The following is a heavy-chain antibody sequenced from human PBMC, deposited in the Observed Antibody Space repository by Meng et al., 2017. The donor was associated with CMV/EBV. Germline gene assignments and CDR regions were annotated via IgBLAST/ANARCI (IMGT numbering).Heavy chain of an antibody. CDR1: GFTFSSYS. CDR3: ARDDHVLWFGESGYYYGMDV. Sequence: GGSLRLSCAASGFTFSSYSMNWVRQAPGKGLEWVSSISSSSSYIYYADSVKGRFTISRDNAKNSPYLQMNSLRAEDTAVYYCARDDHVLWFGESGYYYGMDVWGQGTTVTVSS. V-gene: IGHV3-21*01. CDR2: ISSSSSYI. D-gene: IGHD3-10*01. J-gene: IGHJ6*02.